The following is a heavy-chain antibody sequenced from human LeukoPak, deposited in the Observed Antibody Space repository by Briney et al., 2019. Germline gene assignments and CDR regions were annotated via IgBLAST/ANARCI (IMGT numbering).Heavy chain of an antibody. V-gene: IGHV3-23*01. J-gene: IGHJ4*01. Sequence: GGSLRLSCVASGFTFSDYAMNWVRQAPGKGPEGVSGISASGAGTYYADSVKGRFTISRDNSKNTLYLQMNSLRAEDTAVYYCAKGIYSSGWSYIDYWGHGTLVTVSS. CDR3: AKGIYSSGWSYIDY. CDR1: GFTFSDYA. D-gene: IGHD6-19*01. CDR2: ISASGAGT.